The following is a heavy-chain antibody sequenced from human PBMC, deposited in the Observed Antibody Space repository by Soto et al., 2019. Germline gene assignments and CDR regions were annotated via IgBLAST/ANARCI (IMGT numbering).Heavy chain of an antibody. CDR3: ARGSGYYYWDDY. D-gene: IGHD3-22*01. CDR1: GYTFTSYA. Sequence: QVQLVQSGAEEKKPGASVKVSCKASGYTFTSYAMHWVRQAPGQRLEWMGWINAGNGNTKYSQKFQGRVTMTRDTSASTAYMELSSLRSEDTAVYYCARGSGYYYWDDYWGQGTLVTVSS. CDR2: INAGNGNT. J-gene: IGHJ4*02. V-gene: IGHV1-3*05.